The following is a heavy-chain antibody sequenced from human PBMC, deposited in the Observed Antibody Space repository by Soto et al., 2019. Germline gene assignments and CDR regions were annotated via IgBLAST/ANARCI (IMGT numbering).Heavy chain of an antibody. CDR1: GGSISSSSYY. CDR2: IYYSGST. CDR3: ARLGYCSSTSCYLFDY. Sequence: SETLSLTCTVSGGSISSSSYYWGWIRKPPGKGLEWIGSIYYSGSTYYNPSLKSRVTISVDTSKNQFSLKLSSVTAADTAVYYCARLGYCSSTSCYLFDYWGQGTLVTAPQ. V-gene: IGHV4-39*01. D-gene: IGHD2-2*01. J-gene: IGHJ4*02.